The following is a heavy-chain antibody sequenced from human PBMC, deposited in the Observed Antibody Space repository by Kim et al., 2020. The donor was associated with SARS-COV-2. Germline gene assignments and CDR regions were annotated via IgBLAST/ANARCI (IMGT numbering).Heavy chain of an antibody. CDR2: IYSGGSST. D-gene: IGHD2-21*02. Sequence: GGSLRLSCAASGFTFSSYAMSWVRQAPGKGLEWVSVIYSGGSSTYYADSVKGRFTISRDNSKNTLYLQMNSLRAEDTAVYYCAKVLFEDCGGDCYPDYYYYYGMDVWGQGTTVTVSS. CDR1: GFTFSSYA. V-gene: IGHV3-23*03. J-gene: IGHJ6*02. CDR3: AKVLFEDCGGDCYPDYYYYYGMDV.